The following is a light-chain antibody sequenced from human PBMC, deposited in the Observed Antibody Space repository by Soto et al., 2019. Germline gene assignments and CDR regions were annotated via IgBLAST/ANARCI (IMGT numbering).Light chain of an antibody. CDR1: QSINSD. CDR3: QQYNKWPPQYT. CDR2: GAS. J-gene: IGKJ2*01. V-gene: IGKV3-15*01. Sequence: EIVMTQSPATLSVSPGERATLSCRASQSINSDLAWYQQKPGQAPRLLIYGASTRATDIPARISGSGSGTDFTLTISSLQSEDFAVYYWQQYNKWPPQYTFGQGTKLEIK.